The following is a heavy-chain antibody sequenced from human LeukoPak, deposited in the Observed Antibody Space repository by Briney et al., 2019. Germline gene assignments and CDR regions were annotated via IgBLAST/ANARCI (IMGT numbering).Heavy chain of an antibody. CDR3: AKPARTDYVDY. J-gene: IGHJ4*02. V-gene: IGHV3-23*01. Sequence: GGSLRLSCAASGFTFSSYGMSWVRQAPGKGLEWVSSINGGGTSTYYADSVKGRFTISRDNSKNTLYLQMNSLRAEDTAVYYCAKPARTDYVDYWGQGTLVTVSS. CDR2: INGGGTST. CDR1: GFTFSSYG. D-gene: IGHD1-14*01.